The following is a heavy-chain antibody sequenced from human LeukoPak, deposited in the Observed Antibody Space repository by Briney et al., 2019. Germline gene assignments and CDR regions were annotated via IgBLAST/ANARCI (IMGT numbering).Heavy chain of an antibody. D-gene: IGHD6-19*01. CDR1: GGSISSNY. V-gene: IGHV4-59*08. CDR2: IYDSGSI. J-gene: IGHJ4*02. Sequence: PSETLSLTCTVSGGSISSNYWNWIRQPPGKGLAWIGYIYDSGSIIYNPSLKSRVTISVDTSKKQFSLKLSSVTAADTAVYYCARGRRAGSGWPFFDSWGQGTLVSVSS. CDR3: ARGRRAGSGWPFFDS.